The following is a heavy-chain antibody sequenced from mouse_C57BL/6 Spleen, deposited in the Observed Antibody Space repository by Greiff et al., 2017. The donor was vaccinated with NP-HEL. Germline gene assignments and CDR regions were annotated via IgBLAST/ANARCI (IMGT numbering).Heavy chain of an antibody. CDR1: GYTFTSYT. CDR2: INPSSGYT. V-gene: IGHV1-4*01. J-gene: IGHJ4*01. CDR3: ERRTAQATYAMDY. Sequence: VQLQQSGAELARPGASVKMSCKASGYTFTSYTMHWVKQRPGQGLEWIGYINPSSGYTNYNQKFKDKATLTADKSSSTAYMQLSSLTSEDSAVYYCERRTAQATYAMDYWGQGTSVTVSS. D-gene: IGHD3-2*02.